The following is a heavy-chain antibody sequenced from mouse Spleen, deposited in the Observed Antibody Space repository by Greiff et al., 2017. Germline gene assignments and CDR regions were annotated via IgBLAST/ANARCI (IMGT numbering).Heavy chain of an antibody. CDR2: IDPETGGT. Sequence: VKLQESGAELVRPGASVTLSCKASGYTFTDYEMHWVKQTPVHGLEWIGAIDPETGGTAYNQKFKGKAILTADKSSSTAYMELRSLTSEDSAVYYCSYRYDGRDWYFDVWGAGTTVTVSS. J-gene: IGHJ1*01. V-gene: IGHV1-15*01. CDR1: GYTFTDYE. CDR3: SYRYDGRDWYFDV. D-gene: IGHD2-14*01.